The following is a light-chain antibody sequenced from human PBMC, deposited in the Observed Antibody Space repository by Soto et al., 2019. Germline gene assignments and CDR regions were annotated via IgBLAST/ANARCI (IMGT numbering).Light chain of an antibody. CDR1: QRVPSKY. Sequence: IVLTQSPGTLSLSPGERATLSCRASQRVPSKYLAWFQQKPGQAPRLLMNDVSTRVTGFPDRFSGSGSETDFTLNISRLEPEDFAVYYCQHYGDSPSFGGGTWVRIK. J-gene: IGKJ4*01. CDR3: QHYGDSPS. CDR2: DVS. V-gene: IGKV3-20*01.